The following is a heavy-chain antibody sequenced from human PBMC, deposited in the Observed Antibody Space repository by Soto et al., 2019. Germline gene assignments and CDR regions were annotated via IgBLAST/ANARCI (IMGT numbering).Heavy chain of an antibody. J-gene: IGHJ4*02. Sequence: GSLILSCAASGFTFSSYSMNWVRQAPGKGLEWVSSISSSSSYIYYADSVKGRFTISRDNAKNSLYLQMNSLRAEDTAVYYCERSFEYYGSGRYFDYWGQGTLVTVSS. CDR2: ISSSSSYI. D-gene: IGHD3-10*01. V-gene: IGHV3-21*01. CDR3: ERSFEYYGSGRYFDY. CDR1: GFTFSSYS.